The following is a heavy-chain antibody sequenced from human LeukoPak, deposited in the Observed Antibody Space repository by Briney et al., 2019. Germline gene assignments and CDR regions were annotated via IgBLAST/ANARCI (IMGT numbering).Heavy chain of an antibody. CDR3: AKDRGGLRFQGYFDY. J-gene: IGHJ4*02. V-gene: IGHV3-23*01. CDR1: GFTFSSYA. D-gene: IGHD5-12*01. Sequence: GGSLRLSCAASGFTFSSYAMRWVRQAPGKGLEWVSAISGSGGSTYYADSVKGRFTISRDNSKNTLYLQMNSLRAEDTAVYYCAKDRGGLRFQGYFDYWGQGTLVTVSS. CDR2: ISGSGGST.